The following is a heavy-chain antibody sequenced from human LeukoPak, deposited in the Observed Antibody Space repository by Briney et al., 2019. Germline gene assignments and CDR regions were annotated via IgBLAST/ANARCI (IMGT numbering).Heavy chain of an antibody. CDR3: AKIPASYSSGWSNFDY. CDR1: GFTFSSYA. Sequence: GGSLRLSCAASGFTFSSYAMSWVRQAPGKRLEWVSGISASGGSTYYADSVKGRFTISRDNSKNTLYLQMNSLRAEDTAVYYSAKIPASYSSGWSNFDYWGQGTLVTVSP. D-gene: IGHD6-19*01. CDR2: ISASGGST. J-gene: IGHJ4*02. V-gene: IGHV3-23*01.